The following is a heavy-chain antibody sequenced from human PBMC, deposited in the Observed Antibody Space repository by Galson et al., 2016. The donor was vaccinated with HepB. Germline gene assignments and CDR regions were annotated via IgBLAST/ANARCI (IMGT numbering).Heavy chain of an antibody. V-gene: IGHV3-30-3*01. CDR2: ISFDGSNN. J-gene: IGHJ4*02. D-gene: IGHD3-16*02. Sequence: SLRLSCAASGFTFSSYAMHWVRQAPGKGLEWVAVISFDGSNNFYADSVKGRFTISRDSSKNTLYLQMNSLRAEDTAVYYCARDDDYVWGTYRYTRTVPQYYFDYWGQGTLVTVSS. CDR1: GFTFSSYA. CDR3: ARDDDYVWGTYRYTRTVPQYYFDY.